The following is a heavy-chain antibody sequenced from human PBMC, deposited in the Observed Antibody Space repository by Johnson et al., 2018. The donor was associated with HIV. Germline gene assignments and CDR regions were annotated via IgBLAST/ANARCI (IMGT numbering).Heavy chain of an antibody. V-gene: IGHV3-30*02. CDR3: AKEESGSFLAFDI. CDR2: IRYDGTNK. CDR1: GFTFSNFG. Sequence: QVQLVESGGGVVQPGGSLRLSCAASGFTFSNFGMHWVRQAPGKGLEWVTFIRYDGTNKYYADSVRGRFTISRDNSKNTLYLQMNSLRPEDTAVFYCAKEESGSFLAFDIWGQGTMVTVSS. D-gene: IGHD1-26*01. J-gene: IGHJ3*02.